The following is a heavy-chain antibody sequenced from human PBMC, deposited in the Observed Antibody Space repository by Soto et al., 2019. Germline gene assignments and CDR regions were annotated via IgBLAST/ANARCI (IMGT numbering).Heavy chain of an antibody. CDR3: ARADFAFWSGYSPFEY. V-gene: IGHV1-18*01. CDR2: ISPYNGNT. Sequence: QVQLVQSRAEVKKPGASVKVSCKASGYTLTSYGISWVRQAPGQGLEWVGWISPYNGNTNYAHKLQDRVTLTTDTSTSTAYIVMMSLSPDDTVVYYSARADFAFWSGYSPFEYWGQGTLVTVSS. D-gene: IGHD3-3*01. CDR1: GYTLTSYG. J-gene: IGHJ4*02.